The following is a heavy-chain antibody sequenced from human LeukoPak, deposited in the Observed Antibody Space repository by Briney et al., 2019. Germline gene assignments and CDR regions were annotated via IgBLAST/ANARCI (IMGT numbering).Heavy chain of an antibody. V-gene: IGHV3-48*04. CDR3: ARISPDRVDY. J-gene: IGHJ4*02. CDR1: GFTFSSYS. CDR2: ISSSSSSI. D-gene: IGHD1-14*01. Sequence: GGSLRLSCAASGFTFSSYSMNWVRQAPGKGLEWVSYISSSSSSIYYADSVKSRFTISRDNAKNSLYLQMNSLRAEDTAVYYCARISPDRVDYWGQGTLVTVSS.